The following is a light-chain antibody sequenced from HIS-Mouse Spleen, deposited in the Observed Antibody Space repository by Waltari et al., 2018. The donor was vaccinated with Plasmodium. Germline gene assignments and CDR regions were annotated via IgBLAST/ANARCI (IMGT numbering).Light chain of an antibody. Sequence: SYELTQPTSVSVSPGQTASITCSGDKLGDKYACWYQQKPGQSPVLVIYQDSKRPSGIPERLSGSNSGNTATLTISGTQAMDEADYYCQAWDSSTVVFGGGTKLTVL. J-gene: IGLJ2*01. CDR1: KLGDKY. V-gene: IGLV3-1*01. CDR2: QDS. CDR3: QAWDSSTVV.